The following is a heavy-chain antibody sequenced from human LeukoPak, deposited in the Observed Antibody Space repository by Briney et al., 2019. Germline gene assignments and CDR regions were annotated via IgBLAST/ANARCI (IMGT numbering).Heavy chain of an antibody. Sequence: PSETLSLTCTVSGGSISSYYWSWIRQPPRKGLGWIGYIYYSGSTNYNPSLKSRVTISVDTSKNQFSLKLSSVTAADTAVYYCARHRDGGDYWGQGTLVTVSS. CDR3: ARHRDGGDY. CDR2: IYYSGST. J-gene: IGHJ4*02. CDR1: GGSISSYY. V-gene: IGHV4-59*08. D-gene: IGHD4-23*01.